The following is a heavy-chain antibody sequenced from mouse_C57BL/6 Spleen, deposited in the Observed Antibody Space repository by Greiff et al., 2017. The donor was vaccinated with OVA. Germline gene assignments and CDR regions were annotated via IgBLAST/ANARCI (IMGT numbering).Heavy chain of an antibody. CDR2: ISDGGSYT. J-gene: IGHJ3*01. D-gene: IGHD2-1*01. CDR1: GFTFSSYA. CDR3: ARDQNYPFAY. V-gene: IGHV5-4*01. Sequence: EVQLVESGGGLVKPGGSLKLSCAASGFTFSSYAMSWVRQTPEKRLEWVATISDGGSYTYYPDNVKGRLTISRDNAKNNLYLQMSHLKSEDTAMYYCARDQNYPFAYWGQGTLVTVSA.